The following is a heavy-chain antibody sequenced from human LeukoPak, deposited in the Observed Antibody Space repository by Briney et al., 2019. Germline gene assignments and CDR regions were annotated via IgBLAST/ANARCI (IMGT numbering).Heavy chain of an antibody. V-gene: IGHV3-20*04. CDR1: GFTFHDYD. D-gene: IGHD3-10*01. CDR3: ASRDYYGSGSPDF. J-gene: IGHJ4*02. Sequence: GGSLRLSCAASGFTFHDYDMSWVRQSPGKGLEWVSGINWNGDRTGYADPVKGRFTISRDNAKKSLYLQMSSLRAEDTALYYCASRDYYGSGSPDFWGQGTLVTVSS. CDR2: INWNGDRT.